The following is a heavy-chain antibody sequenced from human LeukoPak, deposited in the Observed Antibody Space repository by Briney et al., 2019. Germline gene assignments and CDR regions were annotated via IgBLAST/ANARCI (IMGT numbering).Heavy chain of an antibody. Sequence: GASVKVSCKASGYTFTGYYMHWVRQAPGQGLEWMGWINPNSGGTNYAQKFQGRVTMTRDTSISTAYMELSRLRSDDTAVYYCARDRKASKQRDYNWFDPWGQGTLVTVSS. D-gene: IGHD5-24*01. CDR2: INPNSGGT. J-gene: IGHJ5*02. CDR3: ARDRKASKQRDYNWFDP. CDR1: GYTFTGYY. V-gene: IGHV1-2*02.